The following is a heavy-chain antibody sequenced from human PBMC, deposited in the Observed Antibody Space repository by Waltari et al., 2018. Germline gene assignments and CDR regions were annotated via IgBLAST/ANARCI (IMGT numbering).Heavy chain of an antibody. CDR1: GFTFSSYS. CDR3: ARVVLEYDFWSGHYQRYFDY. CDR2: ISSSSSYI. V-gene: IGHV3-21*01. D-gene: IGHD3-3*01. Sequence: EVQLVESGGGLVKPGGSLRLSCAASGFTFSSYSMNWVRQAPGKGLGWVSSISSSSSYIYYADSVKGRFTISRDNAKNSLYLQMNSLRAEDTAVYYCARVVLEYDFWSGHYQRYFDYWGQGTLVTVSS. J-gene: IGHJ4*02.